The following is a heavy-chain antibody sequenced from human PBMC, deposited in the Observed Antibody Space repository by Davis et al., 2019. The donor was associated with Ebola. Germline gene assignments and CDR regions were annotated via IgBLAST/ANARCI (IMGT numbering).Heavy chain of an antibody. CDR3: ARGLYSSSWIGGWFDP. CDR2: INPNSGGT. CDR1: GYTFTGYY. D-gene: IGHD6-13*01. J-gene: IGHJ5*02. Sequence: ASVKVSCKASGYTFTGYYMHWVRQAPGQGLEWMGRINPNSGGTNYAQKFQGRVTMTRDTSISTAYMELSRLRSDDPAVYYCARGLYSSSWIGGWFDPWGQGTLVTVSS. V-gene: IGHV1-2*06.